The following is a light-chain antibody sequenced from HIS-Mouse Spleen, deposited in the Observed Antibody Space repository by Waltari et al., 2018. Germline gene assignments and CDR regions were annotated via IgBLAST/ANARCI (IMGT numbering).Light chain of an antibody. V-gene: IGLV7-46*01. CDR2: DTS. CDR1: TGSVTSGHY. J-gene: IGLJ3*02. CDR3: LLSYSGAWV. Sequence: QAVVTQEPSLTVSPGGTATLTFCLSTGSVTSGHYPFWFQQKPGQAPRTLIYDTSNKHSWTPARFSGSLLGGKAALTLSGAQPEDEAEYYCLLSYSGAWVFGGGTKLTVL.